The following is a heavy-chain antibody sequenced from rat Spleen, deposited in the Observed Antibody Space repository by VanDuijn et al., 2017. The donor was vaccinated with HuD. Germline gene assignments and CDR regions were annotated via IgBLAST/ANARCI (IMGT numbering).Heavy chain of an antibody. J-gene: IGHJ2*01. CDR1: GFTFSDYY. D-gene: IGHD1-5*01. CDR2: ISYEGSST. Sequence: EVQLVESGGGLVQPGRSMKLSCAASGFTFSDYYMAWVRQAPKKGLEWVASISYEGSSTYYRDSVKGRFTISRDNAKSTLYLQMDSLRSEDTATYYCARRRYPRFDYWGQGVMVTVSS. V-gene: IGHV5-22*01. CDR3: ARRRYPRFDY.